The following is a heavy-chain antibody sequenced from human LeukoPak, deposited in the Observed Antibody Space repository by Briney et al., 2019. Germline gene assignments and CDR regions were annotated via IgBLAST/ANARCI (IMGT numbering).Heavy chain of an antibody. V-gene: IGHV4-30-4*01. CDR3: ATYKMGAGGKGS. D-gene: IGHD6-13*01. J-gene: IGHJ5*02. CDR2: IDYSGST. CDR1: GGSITGGDYH. Sequence: SETLSLTCTVSGGSITGGDYHWSWIRQPPGKGLEWIGYIDYSGSTYCNPSLKSRATLSVDTSKNQFSLRLNSVTVADTAVYYCATYKMGAGGKGSWGQGTLVTVSS.